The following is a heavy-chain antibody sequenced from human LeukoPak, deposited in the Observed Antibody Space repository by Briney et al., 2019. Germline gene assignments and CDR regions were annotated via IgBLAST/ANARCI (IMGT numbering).Heavy chain of an antibody. Sequence: SETLSLTCTDSGGSISSSGYYWTWIRQHPGKGLEWLGYIFYSGSTYYNPSLKGRFTISLDTSKNQLSLKLSSVTAADTAVYYCARGTYYSSSGSYYNLDQWGQGTLVTVSS. D-gene: IGHD3-10*01. CDR2: IFYSGST. V-gene: IGHV4-31*03. CDR3: ARGTYYSSSGSYYNLDQ. CDR1: GGSISSSGYY. J-gene: IGHJ4*02.